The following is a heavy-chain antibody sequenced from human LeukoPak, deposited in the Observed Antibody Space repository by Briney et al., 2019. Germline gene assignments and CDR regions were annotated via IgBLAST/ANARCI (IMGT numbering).Heavy chain of an antibody. J-gene: IGHJ4*02. CDR1: GYTFTGYY. V-gene: IGHV1-2*02. Sequence: GASVKVSCKASGYTFTGYYMHWVRQAPGQGLEWMGWVNPNSGGTNYAQKFQGRVTMTRDTSISTAYMELSRLRSDDTAVYYCARGKRGYYSHRHDYWGQGTLVTVSS. CDR3: ARGKRGYYSHRHDY. D-gene: IGHD3-22*01. CDR2: VNPNSGGT.